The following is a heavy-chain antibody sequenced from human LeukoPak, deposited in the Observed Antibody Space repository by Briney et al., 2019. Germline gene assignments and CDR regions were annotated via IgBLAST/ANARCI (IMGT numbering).Heavy chain of an antibody. V-gene: IGHV4-34*01. CDR3: ARGGRDGYNT. CDR1: GGSFSGYY. Sequence: SETLSLTCAVYGGSFSGYYWGWIRQPPGKGLEWIGEINHSGSTDYNSSLKSRVTISVDTSKNQFSLRLGSVTAADTAVYYCARGGRDGYNTWGQGTLVTVSS. CDR2: INHSGST. D-gene: IGHD5-24*01. J-gene: IGHJ4*02.